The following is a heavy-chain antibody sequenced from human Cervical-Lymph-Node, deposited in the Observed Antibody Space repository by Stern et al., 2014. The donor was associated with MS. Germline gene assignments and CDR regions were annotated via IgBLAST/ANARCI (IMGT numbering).Heavy chain of an antibody. CDR1: GYNFTSYA. Sequence: QVQLVQSGAEVKKPGASVKVSFKASGYNFTSYAIHWVRQAPGQRPEWMGWINGGNGNTAYSQKFQDRVIITRDTSVTSVSLELASLTFEDTAMYFCARDPFNYWGQGTLVTVSS. CDR3: ARDPFNY. V-gene: IGHV1-3*01. J-gene: IGHJ4*02. CDR2: INGGNGNT.